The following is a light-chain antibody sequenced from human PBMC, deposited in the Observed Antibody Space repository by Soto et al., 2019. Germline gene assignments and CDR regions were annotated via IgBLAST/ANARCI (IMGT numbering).Light chain of an antibody. CDR1: QSLLHSNGYNY. CDR3: MGALQSPPT. Sequence: DIVMTQSPVSLPVTPGETASISCRSSQSLLHSNGYNYLDWYLQKPGQSPQLLIYLGSNRASGVPCSVRASASGTDFTLTISRVEAEDVGVYYCMGALQSPPTFGQGTKVDIK. V-gene: IGKV2-28*01. J-gene: IGKJ1*01. CDR2: LGS.